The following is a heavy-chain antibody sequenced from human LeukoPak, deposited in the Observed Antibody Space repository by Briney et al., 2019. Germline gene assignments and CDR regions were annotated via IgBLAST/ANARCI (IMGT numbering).Heavy chain of an antibody. CDR1: GGTFSSYA. CDR2: IIPILGIA. V-gene: IGHV1-69*04. J-gene: IGHJ6*02. D-gene: IGHD5-18*01. Sequence: SVKVSCKASGGTFSSYAISWARQAPGQGLEWMGRIIPILGIANYAQKFQGRVTITADKSTSTAYMELSSLRSEDTAVYYCASRVRYSYEYGMDVWGQGTTVTVSS. CDR3: ASRVRYSYEYGMDV.